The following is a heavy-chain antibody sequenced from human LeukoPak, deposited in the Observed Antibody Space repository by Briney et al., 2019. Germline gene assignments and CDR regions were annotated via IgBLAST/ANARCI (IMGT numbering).Heavy chain of an antibody. D-gene: IGHD1-1*01. CDR1: GFIFSNHG. J-gene: IGHJ3*02. Sequence: GGSLRLSCAASGFIFSNHGMHWVRQAPGKGLEWVSFIHYDGREQYYADSVKGRFTISRDNSKNTLYLQMNSLRAEDTAVYYCARDWADQLRNKNQGASDIWGQGTMVTVSS. CDR2: IHYDGREQ. CDR3: ARDWADQLRNKNQGASDI. V-gene: IGHV3-30*02.